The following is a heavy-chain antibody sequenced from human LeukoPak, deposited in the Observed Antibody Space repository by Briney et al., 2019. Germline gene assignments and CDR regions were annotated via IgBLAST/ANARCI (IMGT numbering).Heavy chain of an antibody. CDR3: ARGPTYYYDSSGYSFFFQH. CDR2: INHSGST. J-gene: IGHJ1*01. D-gene: IGHD3-22*01. V-gene: IGHV4-39*07. Sequence: PSETLSLTCTVSGGSISSSSYYWGWIRQPPGKGLEWIGEINHSGSTNYNPSLKSRVTISVDTSKNQFSLKLSSVTAADTAVYYCARGPTYYYDSSGYSFFFQHWGQGTLVTVSS. CDR1: GGSISSSSYY.